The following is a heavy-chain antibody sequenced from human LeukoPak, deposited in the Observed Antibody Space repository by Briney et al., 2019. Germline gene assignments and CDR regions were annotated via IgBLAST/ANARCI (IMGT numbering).Heavy chain of an antibody. V-gene: IGHV4-39*01. CDR2: IYYSGST. Sequence: SETLSLTCTVSGGSISSSSYYWGWIRQPPGKGLEWIGSIYYSGSTYYNPSLKSRVTISVDTSKNQFSLKLSSVTAADTAVYYCARHRKYDYNWFDPWGQGTLVTVSS. J-gene: IGHJ5*02. D-gene: IGHD3-3*01. CDR3: ARHRKYDYNWFDP. CDR1: GGSISSSSYY.